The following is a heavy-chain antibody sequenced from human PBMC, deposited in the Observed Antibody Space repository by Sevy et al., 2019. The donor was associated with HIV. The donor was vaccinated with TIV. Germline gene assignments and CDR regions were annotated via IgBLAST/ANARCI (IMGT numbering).Heavy chain of an antibody. Sequence: ASVKVSCKASGFSFSSYGFTWVRQAPGRGLEWMGWIGVYNGNSNSAQRLQGRVTLTTDTSTSTVYMELSGLKSDDTAVYYCARVPTYYYGSSTYFDYWGQGTPVTVSS. CDR2: IGVYNGNS. CDR3: ARVPTYYYGSSTYFDY. CDR1: GFSFSSYG. V-gene: IGHV1-18*01. J-gene: IGHJ4*02. D-gene: IGHD3-10*01.